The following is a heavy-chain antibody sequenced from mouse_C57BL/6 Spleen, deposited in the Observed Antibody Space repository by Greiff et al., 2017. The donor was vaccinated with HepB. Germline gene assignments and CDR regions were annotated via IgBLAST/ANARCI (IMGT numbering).Heavy chain of an antibody. Sequence: VQLKESGPGLVKPSQSLSLTCSVTGYSITSGYYWNWIRQFPGNKLEWMGYISYDGSNNYNPSLKNRISITRDTSKNQSFLKLNSVTTEDTATYYCASGYGSPYWYFDVWGTGTTVTVSS. J-gene: IGHJ1*03. CDR2: ISYDGSN. CDR1: GYSITSGYY. D-gene: IGHD1-1*01. V-gene: IGHV3-6*01. CDR3: ASGYGSPYWYFDV.